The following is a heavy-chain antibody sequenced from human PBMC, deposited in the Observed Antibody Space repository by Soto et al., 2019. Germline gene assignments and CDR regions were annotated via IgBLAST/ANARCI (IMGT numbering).Heavy chain of an antibody. CDR1: GCAFTSYY. Sequence: ASVKVSCKASGCAFTSYYMHWVRQAPVRGLEWMGMINPSGGSTSYAQKFQGRVTMTRDTYTRTVYMKLSSLRSEDTAVYDCARDLYTTIVVTTSPGFGFECWGQGTPVTGSS. CDR3: ARDLYTTIVVTTSPGFGFEC. V-gene: IGHV1-46*01. CDR2: INPSGGST. J-gene: IGHJ4*02. D-gene: IGHD3-22*01.